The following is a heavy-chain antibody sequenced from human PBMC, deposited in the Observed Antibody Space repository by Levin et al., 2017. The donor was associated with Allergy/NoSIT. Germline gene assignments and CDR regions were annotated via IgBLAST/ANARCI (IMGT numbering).Heavy chain of an antibody. CDR2: IYPGDSDT. Sequence: KVSCKGSGYSFTNYWIGWVRQMPGKGLEWMGIIYPGDSDTRYSPSFQGQVTISADKSISTAYLQWSSLKASDTAMYYCARAKKGWIQLWLSYFDYWGQGTLVTVSS. D-gene: IGHD5-18*01. J-gene: IGHJ4*02. CDR3: ARAKKGWIQLWLSYFDY. CDR1: GYSFTNYW. V-gene: IGHV5-51*01.